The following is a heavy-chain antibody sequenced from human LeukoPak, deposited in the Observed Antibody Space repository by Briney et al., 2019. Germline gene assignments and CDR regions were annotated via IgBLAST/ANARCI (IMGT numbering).Heavy chain of an antibody. CDR3: ARTLYYYDSSGYYSDY. J-gene: IGHJ4*02. CDR1: GFTFSSYW. V-gene: IGHV3-7*01. D-gene: IGHD3-22*01. CDR2: IKQDGSEK. Sequence: PGGSLRLSCAASGFTFSSYWMSWVRQAPGKGLEWVANIKQDGSEKYYVDSVKGRFTISRDNAKNPLYLQMNSLRAEDTAVYYCARTLYYYDSSGYYSDYWGQGTLVTVSS.